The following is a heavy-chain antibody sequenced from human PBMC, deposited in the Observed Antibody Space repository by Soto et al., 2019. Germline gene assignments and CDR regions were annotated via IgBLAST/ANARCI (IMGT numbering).Heavy chain of an antibody. CDR2: ISYDGSNK. Sequence: QVQLVESGGGVVQPGRSLRLSCAASGFTFSNYGMHWVRQAPGKGLEWVAVISYDGSNKYYADSVKGRFTISRDNSKNTLYLQMHSLRVEDTAVYYCAKEGQYYDILTGYRSYYGMDVWGQGTTVTVSS. CDR3: AKEGQYYDILTGYRSYYGMDV. CDR1: GFTFSNYG. D-gene: IGHD3-9*01. V-gene: IGHV3-30*18. J-gene: IGHJ6*02.